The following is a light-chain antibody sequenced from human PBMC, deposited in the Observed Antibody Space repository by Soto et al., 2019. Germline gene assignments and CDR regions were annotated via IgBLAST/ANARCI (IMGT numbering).Light chain of an antibody. CDR3: SAYTSAATL. J-gene: IGLJ2*01. CDR1: RSDIGVHSF. Sequence: QSALTQPASVSGFPGQSINISCTGSRSDIGVHSFVSWYQQHPTMVPKLIIYNVYRRPSGVSGRFSASKAGNTASLTISGLQADYEANYDCSAYTSAATLFGGGTKLTVL. V-gene: IGLV2-14*03. CDR2: NVY.